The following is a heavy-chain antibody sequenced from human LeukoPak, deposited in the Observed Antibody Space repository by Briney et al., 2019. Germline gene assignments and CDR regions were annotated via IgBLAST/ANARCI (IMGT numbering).Heavy chain of an antibody. CDR3: LNYYDSSGSIDY. CDR1: GGSISSSSYY. D-gene: IGHD3-22*01. Sequence: PSETLSLTCTVSGGSISSSSYYWGWIRQPPGKGLEWIGSIYYSGSTYYNPSLKSRVTISVDTPKNQFSLKLSSVTAADTAVYYCLNYYDSSGSIDYWGQGTLVTVSS. V-gene: IGHV4-39*07. CDR2: IYYSGST. J-gene: IGHJ4*02.